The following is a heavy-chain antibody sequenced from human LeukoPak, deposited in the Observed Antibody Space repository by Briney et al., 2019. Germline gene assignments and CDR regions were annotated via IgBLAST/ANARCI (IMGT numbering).Heavy chain of an antibody. CDR1: GYTFTSYD. Sequence: GASVKVSCKASGYTFTSYDINWVRQATGQGLEWMGWMNPNSGNTGYAQKFQGRVTMTRNTSISTAYMELSSLRSEDTAVYYCARPRYQLLFEPTSAFDIWGQGTMVTVSS. CDR2: MNPNSGNT. V-gene: IGHV1-8*02. J-gene: IGHJ3*02. CDR3: ARPRYQLLFEPTSAFDI. D-gene: IGHD2-2*01.